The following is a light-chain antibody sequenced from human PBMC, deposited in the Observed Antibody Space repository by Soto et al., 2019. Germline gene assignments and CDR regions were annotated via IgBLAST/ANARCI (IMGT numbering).Light chain of an antibody. J-gene: IGKJ4*01. Sequence: DIQMTQSPSFLSASVGDRVTITCQASQDIANYLNWYQQKAGKAPKLLIYDVSNLGTGVPSRFSGSGSGTDFTFTISSLQPEDFATYYCHQYDHLPLTFGGGTQVEI. CDR3: HQYDHLPLT. CDR1: QDIANY. CDR2: DVS. V-gene: IGKV1-33*01.